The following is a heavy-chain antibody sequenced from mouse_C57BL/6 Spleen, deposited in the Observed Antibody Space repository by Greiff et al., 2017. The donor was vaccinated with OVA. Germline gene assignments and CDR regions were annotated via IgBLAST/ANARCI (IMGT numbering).Heavy chain of an antibody. CDR2: IDPSDSYT. D-gene: IGHD2-4*01. CDR3: ARRSRYDYATWFAY. V-gene: IGHV1-59*01. CDR1: GYTFTSYW. J-gene: IGHJ3*01. Sequence: QVQLQQSGAELVRPGTSVKLSCKASGYTFTSYWMHWVKQRPGQGLEWIGVIDPSDSYTNYNQKFKGKATLTVDTSSSTAYMQLSSLTSEDSAVYYCARRSRYDYATWFAYWGQGTLVTVSA.